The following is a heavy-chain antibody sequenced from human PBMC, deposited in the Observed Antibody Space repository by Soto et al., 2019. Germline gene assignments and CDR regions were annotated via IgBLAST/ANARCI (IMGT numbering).Heavy chain of an antibody. Sequence: GGSLRLSCAASGFTFNTYVMHWVRQAPGKGLEWVALMWYDESKKYYGDSVRGRFTISRDNSRDTLYLQMNSLRVEDTAVYYCARGARDFDYWGQGTLVTVSS. D-gene: IGHD3-16*01. CDR2: MWYDESKK. V-gene: IGHV3-33*01. CDR1: GFTFNTYV. J-gene: IGHJ4*02. CDR3: ARGARDFDY.